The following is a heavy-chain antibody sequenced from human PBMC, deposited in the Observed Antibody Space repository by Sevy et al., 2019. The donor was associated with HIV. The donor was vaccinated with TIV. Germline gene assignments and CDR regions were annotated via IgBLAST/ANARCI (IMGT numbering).Heavy chain of an antibody. CDR2: INQDGSEK. CDR1: GFTFSNYW. CDR3: ARAQITASKPDYFDS. V-gene: IGHV3-7*01. Sequence: GGSLRLSCAASGFTFSNYWMSWVRQAPGKGLECVANINQDGSEKYYLDSVKGRFIVSRDNAKNSLYLQMNGLRAEDSAVYYCARAQITASKPDYFDSWGQGTLVTVSS. D-gene: IGHD1-20*01. J-gene: IGHJ4*02.